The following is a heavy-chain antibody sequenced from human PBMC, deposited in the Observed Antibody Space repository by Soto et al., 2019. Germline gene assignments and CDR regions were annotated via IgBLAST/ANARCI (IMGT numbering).Heavy chain of an antibody. CDR1: GFSLSTTGLG. CDR2: IYWDDDK. Sequence: QITLKESCPTLVRPTQTLTLTCTFSGFSLSTTGLGVYWIHQPPGKTLEWLALIYWDDDKRYSPSLKSRLTISQDTSKNEVLLTKTIMDPVDTATYFCALRLRDCGLGSERANYFDPWGKGTLVTVSS. J-gene: IGHJ5*02. CDR3: ALRLRDCGLGSERANYFDP. D-gene: IGHD3-10*01. V-gene: IGHV2-5*02.